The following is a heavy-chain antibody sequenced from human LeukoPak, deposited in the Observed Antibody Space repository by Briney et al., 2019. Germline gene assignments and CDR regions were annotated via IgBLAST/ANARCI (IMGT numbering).Heavy chain of an antibody. D-gene: IGHD6-13*01. CDR2: INHSGST. V-gene: IGHV4-34*01. CDR1: GGSFSGYY. CDR3: ARHEWGSWYAD. Sequence: PSETLSLTCAVYGGSFSGYYWSWIRQPPGKGLEWIGEINHSGSTNYNPSLKSRVTISVDTSKNQFSLKLSSVTAADTAVYYCARHEWGSWYADWGQGTLVTVSS. J-gene: IGHJ4*02.